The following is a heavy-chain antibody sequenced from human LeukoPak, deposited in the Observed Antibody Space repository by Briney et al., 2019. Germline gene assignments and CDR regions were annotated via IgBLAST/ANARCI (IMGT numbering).Heavy chain of an antibody. CDR2: IRSKAYGGTA. Sequence: GGSLRLSCTASGFTFGDHSVSWFRQAPGNGLELVGFIRSKAYGGTAEYAAAVKGRFTISRDDSKSVAYLQMDRLKTADTAVYYCTREIRYFDWFQADYWGQGTLVTVSS. V-gene: IGHV3-49*03. CDR3: TREIRYFDWFQADY. D-gene: IGHD3-9*01. J-gene: IGHJ4*02. CDR1: GFTFGDHS.